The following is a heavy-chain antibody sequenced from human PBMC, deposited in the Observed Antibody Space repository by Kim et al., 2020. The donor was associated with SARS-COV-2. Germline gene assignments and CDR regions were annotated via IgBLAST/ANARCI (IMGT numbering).Heavy chain of an antibody. D-gene: IGHD3-9*01. J-gene: IGHJ4*02. Sequence: FTISRHNSKNTLYLQMNSLRAEDTAVYYCAREAEGDYDILTGLGSMYFDYWGQGTLVTVSS. V-gene: IGHV3-53*04. CDR3: AREAEGDYDILTGLGSMYFDY.